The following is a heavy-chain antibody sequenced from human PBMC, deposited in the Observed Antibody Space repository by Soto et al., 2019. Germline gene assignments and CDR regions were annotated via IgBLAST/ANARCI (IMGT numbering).Heavy chain of an antibody. CDR3: ANSVVWFGSNWFDP. Sequence: EVQLLESGGGLVQPGGSLRLSCAASGFTFSSYAMSWVRQAPGKGLEWVSAISGSGGSTYYAASVKGRFTISRDNSKDTLYLQMNSLRAEDTAVYYCANSVVWFGSNWFDPWGQGTLVTVSS. CDR1: GFTFSSYA. D-gene: IGHD3-10*01. J-gene: IGHJ5*02. V-gene: IGHV3-23*01. CDR2: ISGSGGST.